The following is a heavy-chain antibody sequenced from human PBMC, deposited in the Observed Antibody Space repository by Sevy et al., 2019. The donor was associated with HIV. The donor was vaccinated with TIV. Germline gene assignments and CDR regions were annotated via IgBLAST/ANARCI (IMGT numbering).Heavy chain of an antibody. CDR2: IDSRSSNI. CDR1: GFTFSSYS. D-gene: IGHD5-12*01. J-gene: IGHJ6*02. Sequence: GGSLRLSCAASGFTFSSYSMNWVRQAPGKGLEWLSYIDSRSSNIYYADSVNGRFTVSRDNAKNSLYVQMNSLRGEDTAVYYCAREGGYTDQGMDVWGQGTTVTVSS. CDR3: AREGGYTDQGMDV. V-gene: IGHV3-48*01.